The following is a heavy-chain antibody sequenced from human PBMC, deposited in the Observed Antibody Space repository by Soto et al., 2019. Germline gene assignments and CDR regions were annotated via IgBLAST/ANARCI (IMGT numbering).Heavy chain of an antibody. D-gene: IGHD2-2*02. CDR2: ISGSGGST. J-gene: IGHJ4*02. CDR1: GFTFSSYA. V-gene: IGHV3-23*01. CDR3: AKASRDIVVVPAAITFDY. Sequence: WGSLRLSCAASGFTFSSYAMSWVRQAPGKGLEWVSAISGSGGSTYYADSVKGRFTISRDNSKNTLYLQMNSLRAEDTAVYYCAKASRDIVVVPAAITFDYWGQGTLVTAPQ.